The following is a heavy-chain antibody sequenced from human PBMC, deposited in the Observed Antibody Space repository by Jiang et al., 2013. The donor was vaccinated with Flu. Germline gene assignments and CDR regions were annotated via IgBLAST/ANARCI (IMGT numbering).Heavy chain of an antibody. CDR3: VKGLNFWSGYLH. CDR2: IWYDGSNK. D-gene: IGHD3-3*01. Sequence: VQLLESGGGVVQPGRSLRLSCAASGFTFSSYGMHWVRQAPGKGLEWVALIWYDGSNKYYADSVKGRFTISRDNSKNTLYLQMNSLRAEDTAVYYCVKGLNFWSGYLHWGQGTLVTVSS. J-gene: IGHJ4*02. V-gene: IGHV3-33*06. CDR1: GFTFSSYG.